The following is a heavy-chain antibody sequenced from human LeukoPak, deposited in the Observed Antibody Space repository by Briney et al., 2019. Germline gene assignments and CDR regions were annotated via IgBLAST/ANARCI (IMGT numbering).Heavy chain of an antibody. CDR1: GDSISSYY. J-gene: IGHJ3*02. CDR3: ARDYAFDI. V-gene: IGHV4-59*01. Sequence: SDTLSLTCTVSGDSISSYYWSWIRHPPGKGLEWIGCSYYSGNTNYNPSLKSRVTISIDTSKNQFSLKLSSVTAADTAVYYCARDYAFDIWGQGTMVTVSS. CDR2: SYYSGNT.